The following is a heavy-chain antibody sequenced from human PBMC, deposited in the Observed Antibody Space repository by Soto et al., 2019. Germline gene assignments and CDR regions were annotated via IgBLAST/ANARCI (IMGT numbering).Heavy chain of an antibody. Sequence: SETLSLTCTVTGDSINNRSYYWGWIRQPSGKGLEWIGSIYYSGSTYINPSLKSRVSMSVDTSKNQFSLKLRSVTAADTALYYCARQRTSVVTQAYFDSWGQGSLVTVSS. D-gene: IGHD2-21*02. CDR1: GDSINNRSYY. CDR3: ARQRTSVVTQAYFDS. CDR2: IYYSGST. J-gene: IGHJ4*02. V-gene: IGHV4-39*01.